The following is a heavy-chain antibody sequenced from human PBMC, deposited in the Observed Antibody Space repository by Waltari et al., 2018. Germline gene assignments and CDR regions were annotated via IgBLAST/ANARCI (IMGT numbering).Heavy chain of an antibody. CDR2: KKQDGSEK. CDR3: ARVGTMAGTGFDY. CDR1: GLTSSSYW. V-gene: IGHV3-7*01. D-gene: IGHD6-19*01. Sequence: EVQLVESGGGLVQPGGSLRLSCAASGLTSSSYWMSWVRQAPGTGLEWVANKKQDGSEKYYVDSVKGRFTISRDNAKNSLYLQMNSLRAEDTAVYYCARVGTMAGTGFDYWGQGTLVTVSS. J-gene: IGHJ4*02.